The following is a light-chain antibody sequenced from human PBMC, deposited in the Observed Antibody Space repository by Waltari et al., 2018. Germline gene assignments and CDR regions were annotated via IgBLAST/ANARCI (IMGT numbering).Light chain of an antibody. CDR2: DAS. CDR3: QQYDDVPPYT. J-gene: IGKJ3*01. Sequence: DIHLTPPPSSLSAFVGDIATTTCQARYDINAFLNWYQQKPGTDPKLLIYDASSLVTGVPSRFSGDGSGSLYTLTISSLQPEDFATYYCQQYDDVPPYTFGPGTKVNLK. V-gene: IGKV1-33*01. CDR1: YDINAF.